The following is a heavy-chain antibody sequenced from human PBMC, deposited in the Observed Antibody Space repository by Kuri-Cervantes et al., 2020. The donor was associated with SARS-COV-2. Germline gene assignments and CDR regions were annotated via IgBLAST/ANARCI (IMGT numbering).Heavy chain of an antibody. D-gene: IGHD2-2*01. CDR1: GGSFSGYY. J-gene: IGHJ4*02. CDR2: INHSGST. Sequence: SQTLALTWAVYGGSFSGYYWSWIRQPPGKGLEWIGEINHSGSTNYNPSLKSRVTISVDTSKNQFSLKLSSVTAADTAVYYCARGLRGVVPAAITVDYWGQGTLVTVSS. CDR3: ARGLRGVVPAAITVDY. V-gene: IGHV4-34*01.